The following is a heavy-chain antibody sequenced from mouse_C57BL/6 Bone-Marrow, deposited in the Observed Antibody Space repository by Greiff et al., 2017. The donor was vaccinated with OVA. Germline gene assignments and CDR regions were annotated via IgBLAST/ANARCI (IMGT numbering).Heavy chain of an antibody. CDR2: INPYNGGT. Sequence: VQLKQSGPVLVKPGASVKMSCKASGYTFTDYYMNWVKQSHGKSLEWIGVINPYNGGTSYTHKFKGKATLTVDKSSSTAYMELNSLTSDDSAVDYCARAFNTTVVAPCDYWGQGTTLTVSS. V-gene: IGHV1-19*01. J-gene: IGHJ2*01. CDR3: ARAFNTTVVAPCDY. CDR1: GYTFTDYY. D-gene: IGHD1-1*01.